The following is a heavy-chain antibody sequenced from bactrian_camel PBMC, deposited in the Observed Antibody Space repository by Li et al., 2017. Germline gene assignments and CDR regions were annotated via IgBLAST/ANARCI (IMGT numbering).Heavy chain of an antibody. CDR3: AADYLWIGSCRDLHQYLN. V-gene: IGHV3S53*01. D-gene: IGHD5*01. Sequence: HVQLVESGGGSVQAGGSVRLSCEASGYMFSAWCMAWFRQAPGKEREGVAGIESDGSTSYADSVKGRFTVSQDSAKNTLYLQMNSLKPEDTAMYYCAADYLWIGSCRDLHQYLNWGQGTQVTVS. J-gene: IGHJ4*01. CDR2: IESDGST. CDR1: GYMFSAWC.